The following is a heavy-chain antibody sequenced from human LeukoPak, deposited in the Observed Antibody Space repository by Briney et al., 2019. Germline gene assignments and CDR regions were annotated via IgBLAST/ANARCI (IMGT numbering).Heavy chain of an antibody. CDR1: GGSISSYY. CDR3: AREGGPYRPLDY. V-gene: IGHV4-59*01. J-gene: IGHJ4*02. CDR2: IYYSGST. Sequence: PSETLSLTCTVSGGSISSYYWSWIRQPPGKRLEWIGHIYYSGSTNYNPSLKSRVTISVDTSKNQFSLKLSSVTAADTAVYCCAREGGPYRPLDYSGQGTLVTVSS.